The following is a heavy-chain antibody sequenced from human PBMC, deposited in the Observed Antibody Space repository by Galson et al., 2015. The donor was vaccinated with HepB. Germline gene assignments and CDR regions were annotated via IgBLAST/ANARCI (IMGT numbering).Heavy chain of an antibody. CDR3: ARERAAAGNTDVYYYYGMDV. CDR1: GYTFTGYH. D-gene: IGHD6-13*01. Sequence: SVKVSCKASGYTFTGYHMHWVRQAPGQGLEWMGWINANSGGTNYAQKFQGWVTMTRDTSISTAYMELSRLRSDDTAVYYCARERAAAGNTDVYYYYGMDVCCQVATLAVS. J-gene: IGHJ6*02. CDR2: INANSGGT. V-gene: IGHV1-2*04.